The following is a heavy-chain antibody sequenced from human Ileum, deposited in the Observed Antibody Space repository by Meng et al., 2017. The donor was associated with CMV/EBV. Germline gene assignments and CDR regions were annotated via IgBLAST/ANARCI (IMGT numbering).Heavy chain of an antibody. CDR3: ARDFDY. Sequence: GESLKISCAASGFTFSTYAIHWVRQAPGKGLEWVAVISYDGSNKYYADSMKGRFTISRDNSKNTLYLQMNSLRAEDTAVYYCARDFDYWGQGTLVTVSS. J-gene: IGHJ4*02. V-gene: IGHV3-30-3*01. CDR1: GFTFSTYA. CDR2: ISYDGSNK.